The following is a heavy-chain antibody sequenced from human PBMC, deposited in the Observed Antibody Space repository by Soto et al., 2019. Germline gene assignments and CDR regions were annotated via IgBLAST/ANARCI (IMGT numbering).Heavy chain of an antibody. J-gene: IGHJ6*02. CDR3: ARDQNIVLVPAALRSYYYYYGMDV. CDR2: IKQDGSEK. Sequence: GGSLRLSCAASGFTFSSYWMSWVRQAPGKGLEWVANIKQDGSEKYYVDSVKGRFTISRDNAKNSLYLQMNSLRAEDTAVYYCARDQNIVLVPAALRSYYYYYGMDVWGQGTTVTVSS. CDR1: GFTFSSYW. D-gene: IGHD2-2*01. V-gene: IGHV3-7*01.